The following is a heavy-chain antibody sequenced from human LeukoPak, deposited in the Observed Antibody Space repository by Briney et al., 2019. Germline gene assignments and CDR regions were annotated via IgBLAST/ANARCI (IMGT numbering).Heavy chain of an antibody. D-gene: IGHD3-16*01. CDR2: ISTVGDI. CDR1: AGSICNSY. CDR3: VRGPGRGYALEP. V-gene: IGHV4-4*08. J-gene: IGHJ1*01. Sequence: SDTLSLTCAVSAGSICNSYCSWARQPPGKGLEFIGYISTVGDINYSPSLRSRATMSINPSNNQLSLTLTSVTTADTALYFRVRGPGRGYALEPWGQGSLVTVSS.